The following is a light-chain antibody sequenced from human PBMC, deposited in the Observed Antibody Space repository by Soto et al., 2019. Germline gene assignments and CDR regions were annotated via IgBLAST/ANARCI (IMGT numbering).Light chain of an antibody. CDR2: GAS. V-gene: IGKV3-20*01. CDR1: QSVSSSY. J-gene: IGKJ5*01. Sequence: EIVMTQSPASLSVSPGERPTLSCRASQSVSSSYLAWYQQKPGQAPXLXXYGASSRATGIPDRFSGSGSGTDFTLTISRLEPEDFAVYYCQQYGSSPPITFGQGTRLEIK. CDR3: QQYGSSPPIT.